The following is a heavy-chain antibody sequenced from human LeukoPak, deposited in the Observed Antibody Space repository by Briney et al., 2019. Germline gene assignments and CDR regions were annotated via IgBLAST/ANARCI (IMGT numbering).Heavy chain of an antibody. CDR1: GFTFSSYA. CDR3: ARGFVDTAMDSYYYYGMDV. Sequence: GGSLRLSCAASGFTFSSYAMHWVRQAPGKGLEYVSAISSNGGSTYYANSVKSRFTISRDNSKNTLYLQMGSLRAEDMAVYYCARGFVDTAMDSYYYYGMDVWGQGTTVTVSS. V-gene: IGHV3-64*01. D-gene: IGHD5-18*01. J-gene: IGHJ6*02. CDR2: ISSNGGST.